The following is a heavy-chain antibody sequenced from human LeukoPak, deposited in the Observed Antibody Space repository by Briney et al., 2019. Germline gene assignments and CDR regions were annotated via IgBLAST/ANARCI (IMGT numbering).Heavy chain of an antibody. Sequence: KPGGSLRLSCAASGFTFSSYEMNWVRQAPGKELEWVSYISSSGSTIYYADSVKGRFTISRDNAKNSLYLQMNSLRAEDTAVYYCAELGITMIGGVWGKGTTVTISS. D-gene: IGHD3-10*02. CDR1: GFTFSSYE. CDR3: AELGITMIGGV. CDR2: ISSSGSTI. J-gene: IGHJ6*04. V-gene: IGHV3-48*03.